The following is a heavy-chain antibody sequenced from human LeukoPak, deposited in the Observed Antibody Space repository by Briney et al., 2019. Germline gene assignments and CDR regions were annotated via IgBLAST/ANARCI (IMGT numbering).Heavy chain of an antibody. D-gene: IGHD3-10*02. CDR1: GGTFSSYA. J-gene: IGHJ6*04. CDR3: AELGITMIGGV. CDR2: IIPIFGTS. Sequence: GASVKVSCKASGGTFSSYAITWVRQAPGQGLEWMGGIIPIFGTSNYGQKFQGRVTITADKFTSTAYMEMSSLRSEDTAVYYCAELGITMIGGVWGKGTTVTISS. V-gene: IGHV1-69*06.